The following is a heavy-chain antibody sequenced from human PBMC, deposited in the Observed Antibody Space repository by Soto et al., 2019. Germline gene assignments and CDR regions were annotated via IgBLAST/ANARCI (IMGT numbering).Heavy chain of an antibody. J-gene: IGHJ6*02. CDR1: GFTFSSYS. D-gene: IGHD6-6*01. CDR2: ISSSSSYI. CDR3: ARDRGEDSSPPRPAFYYYYYGMDV. Sequence: GGSLRLSCAASGFTFSSYSMNWVRQAPGKGLEWVSSISSSSSYIYYADSVKGRFTISRDNAKNSLYLQMNSLRAEDTALYYCARDRGEDSSPPRPAFYYYYYGMDVWGQGTTVTVSS. V-gene: IGHV3-21*01.